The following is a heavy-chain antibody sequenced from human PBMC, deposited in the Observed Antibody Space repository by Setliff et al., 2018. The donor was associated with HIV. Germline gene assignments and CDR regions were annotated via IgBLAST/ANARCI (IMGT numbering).Heavy chain of an antibody. CDR1: GFTFSHYW. CDR3: ARVRTHYYDSSGYWGMDV. CDR2: ISDDGSST. D-gene: IGHD3-22*01. J-gene: IGHJ6*03. Sequence: GGSLRLSCAASGFTFSHYWMHWVRQGPGKGLVWVSRISDDGSSTGYAGSVKGRFTISRDNAKNTLFLEMNSLRAEDTAVYYCARVRTHYYDSSGYWGMDVWGKGTTVTVSS. V-gene: IGHV3-74*01.